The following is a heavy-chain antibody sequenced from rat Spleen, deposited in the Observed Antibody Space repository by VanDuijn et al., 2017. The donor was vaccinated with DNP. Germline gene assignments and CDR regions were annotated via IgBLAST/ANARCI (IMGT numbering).Heavy chain of an antibody. V-gene: IGHV3-1*01. CDR2: INYSGST. D-gene: IGHD1-11*01. CDR1: GYSITGNY. CDR3: ARWRIGPHYFDY. Sequence: EVQLQESGPGLVKPSQSLSLTCSVTGYSITGNYWGWIRKFPGKKMEWIGHINYSGSTTYNPFLESRISITRDTSKNQFFLQLNSVTTEDTATFYCARWRIGPHYFDYWGQGVMVTVSS. J-gene: IGHJ2*01.